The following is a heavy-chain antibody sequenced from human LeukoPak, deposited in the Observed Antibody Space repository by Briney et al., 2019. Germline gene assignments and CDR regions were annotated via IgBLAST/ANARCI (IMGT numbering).Heavy chain of an antibody. CDR3: ARELGCTNGLCPYPPYFDY. Sequence: ASVKVSCKASGYTFTSYGISWVRQAPGQGLEWMGWISAYNGNTNYAQKLQGRVTMTTDTSTSTAYMELRSLRSDNTAVYYCARELGCTNGLCPYPPYFDYWGQGTLVTVSS. D-gene: IGHD2-8*01. V-gene: IGHV1-18*01. J-gene: IGHJ4*02. CDR2: ISAYNGNT. CDR1: GYTFTSYG.